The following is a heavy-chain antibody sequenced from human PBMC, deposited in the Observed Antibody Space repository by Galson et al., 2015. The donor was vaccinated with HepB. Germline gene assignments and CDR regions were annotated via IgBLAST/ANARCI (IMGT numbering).Heavy chain of an antibody. D-gene: IGHD6-13*01. CDR1: GLPFSSYD. J-gene: IGHJ4*02. CDR3: SKVFVFSDSWPYFDY. Sequence: SLRLSCAASGLPFSSYDMAWVRQAPGKGLEWVSFISPSGDRTYYADSVKGRFAISRDDSKNTLYLEMSSLRAEDSAIYYCSKVFVFSDSWPYFDYWGQGTLVTVSS. CDR2: ISPSGDRT. V-gene: IGHV3-23*01.